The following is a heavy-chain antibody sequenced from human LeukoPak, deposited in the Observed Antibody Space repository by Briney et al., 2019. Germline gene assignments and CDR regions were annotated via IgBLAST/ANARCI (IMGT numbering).Heavy chain of an antibody. Sequence: PSETLSLTCIVSGGSISSSGYYWGWIRQPPGKGLEWIGYIYYSGSTYYNPSLKSRVTISVDTSKNQFSLKLSSVTAADTAVYYCARGSPVSGSYYSYYYYYGMDVWGQGTTVTVSS. J-gene: IGHJ6*02. D-gene: IGHD1-26*01. CDR1: GGSISSSGYY. V-gene: IGHV4-30-4*08. CDR2: IYYSGST. CDR3: ARGSPVSGSYYSYYYYYGMDV.